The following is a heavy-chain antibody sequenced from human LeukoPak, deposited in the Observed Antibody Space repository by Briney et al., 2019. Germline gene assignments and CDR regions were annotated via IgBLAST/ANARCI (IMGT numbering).Heavy chain of an antibody. Sequence: GPLRLSCAASRFSFSSYWMSWVRQAPGKGLEWVANIKQDGSEKYYVDSVKGRFTISRDNAKSSLFLQINSLRVEDTAVYYCAKMPFEYWGQGTLVTVPS. D-gene: IGHD2-2*01. CDR2: IKQDGSEK. J-gene: IGHJ4*02. CDR1: RFSFSSYW. CDR3: AKMPFEY. V-gene: IGHV3-7*01.